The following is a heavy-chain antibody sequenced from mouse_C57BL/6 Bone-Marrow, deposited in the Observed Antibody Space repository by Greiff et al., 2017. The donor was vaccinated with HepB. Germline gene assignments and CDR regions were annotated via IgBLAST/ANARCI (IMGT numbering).Heavy chain of an antibody. Sequence: EVQLQQSGAELVRPGASVKLSCTASGFNIKDYYVHWVKQRPEQGLEWIGRIDPEDGDTEYATKFQGKATMTADTSSNTAYLQLSSLTSEDTAVYYCTTRLYYYGSSYFDYWGQGTTLTVSS. J-gene: IGHJ2*01. D-gene: IGHD1-1*01. CDR2: IDPEDGDT. CDR1: GFNIKDYY. CDR3: TTRLYYYGSSYFDY. V-gene: IGHV14-1*01.